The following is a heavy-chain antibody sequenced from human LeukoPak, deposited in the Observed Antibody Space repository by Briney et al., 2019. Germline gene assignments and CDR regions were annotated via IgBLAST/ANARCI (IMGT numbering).Heavy chain of an antibody. Sequence: ASVKVSCKASGSTFIDYYIHWVRQAPGQGLEWMGWINPYSGGTNYAQKFQGRVTMTRDTSISTAYMELNSLRSDDTAVYYCARLGLTVTSVIDGWGEGTLVTVSS. CDR2: INPYSGGT. V-gene: IGHV1-2*02. CDR1: GSTFIDYY. D-gene: IGHD4-17*01. J-gene: IGHJ4*02. CDR3: ARLGLTVTSVIDG.